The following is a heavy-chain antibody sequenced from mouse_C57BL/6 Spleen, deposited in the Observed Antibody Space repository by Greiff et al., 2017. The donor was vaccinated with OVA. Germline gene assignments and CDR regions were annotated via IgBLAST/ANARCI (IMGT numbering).Heavy chain of an antibody. D-gene: IGHD1-1*01. CDR3: TRDDYYGSSYPWFAY. J-gene: IGHJ3*01. CDR1: GFTFSSYA. V-gene: IGHV5-9-1*02. CDR2: ISSGGDYI. Sequence: EVMLVESGEGLVKPGGSLKLSCAASGFTFSSYAMSWVRQTPEKRLEWVAYISSGGDYIYYADTVKGRFTISRDNARNTLYLQMSSLKSEDTAMYYCTRDDYYGSSYPWFAYWGQGTLVTVSA.